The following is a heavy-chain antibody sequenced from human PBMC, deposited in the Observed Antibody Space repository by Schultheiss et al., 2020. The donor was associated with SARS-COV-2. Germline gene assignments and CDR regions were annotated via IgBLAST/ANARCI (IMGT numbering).Heavy chain of an antibody. D-gene: IGHD2-15*01. Sequence: SETLSLTCTVSGGSISSGGYYWSWIRQPPGKGLEWIGSIYYSGSTYYNPSLKSRVTISVDTSKNQFSLKLTSVSAADTAVYFCARGWYYFGMDAWGQGTTVTVSS. J-gene: IGHJ6*02. CDR2: IYYSGST. CDR1: GGSISSGGYY. V-gene: IGHV4-39*07. CDR3: ARGWYYFGMDA.